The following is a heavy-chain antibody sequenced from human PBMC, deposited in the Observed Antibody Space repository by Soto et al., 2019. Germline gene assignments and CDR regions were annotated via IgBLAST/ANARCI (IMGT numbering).Heavy chain of an antibody. CDR2: ISAYNGNT. D-gene: IGHD6-13*01. CDR1: GGTFSSYA. V-gene: IGHV1-18*01. Sequence: QVQLVQSGAEVKKPGSSVKVSCKASGGTFSSYAISWVRQAPGQGLEWMGGISAYNGNTNYAQKLQGRVTMTTDTSTSTAYMELRSLRSDDTAVYYCARAAAGGYWFDPWGQGTLVTVSS. CDR3: ARAAAGGYWFDP. J-gene: IGHJ5*02.